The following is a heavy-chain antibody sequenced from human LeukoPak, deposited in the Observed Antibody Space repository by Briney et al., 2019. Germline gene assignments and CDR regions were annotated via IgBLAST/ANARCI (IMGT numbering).Heavy chain of an antibody. Sequence: GESLKISCRASGCRFTVCHMHWGRQAPGHGLEWMGWINPNSGDTNYAQNLQGRVTMTKDTSISTAYMELNSLTSDDTAVYYCGLVTSGNWWFDPWGQGTLVTVSS. V-gene: IGHV1-2*02. CDR1: GCRFTVCH. D-gene: IGHD2-21*02. J-gene: IGHJ5*02. CDR3: GLVTSGNWWFDP. CDR2: INPNSGDT.